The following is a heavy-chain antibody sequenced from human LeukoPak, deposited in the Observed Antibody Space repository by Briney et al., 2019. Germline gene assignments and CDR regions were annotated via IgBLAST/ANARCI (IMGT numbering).Heavy chain of an antibody. CDR3: AKNLLGDAAYSWYFDL. J-gene: IGHJ2*01. V-gene: IGHV3-33*06. CDR2: IWYDGSNK. Sequence: GGSLRLSCAASGFTFSSYGMHWVRQAPGKGLEWVAVIWYDGSNKYYADSVKGRFTISRDNSKNTLYLQMNSLRAEDTAVYYCAKNLLGDAAYSWYFDLWAVAPWSLSPQ. CDR1: GFTFSSYG. D-gene: IGHD1-26*01.